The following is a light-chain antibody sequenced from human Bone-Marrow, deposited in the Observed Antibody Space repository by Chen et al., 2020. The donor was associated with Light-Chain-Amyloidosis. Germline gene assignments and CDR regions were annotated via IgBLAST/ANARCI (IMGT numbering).Light chain of an antibody. CDR3: QVWDRSSDRPV. J-gene: IGLJ3*02. V-gene: IGLV3-21*02. Sequence: SSVLTHPSSVSVAPGPTAKHACGGYNIGSTSVHWYQQPPGPAPLLVVYDDRDRHSGVPERFSGSNSGNTATLTISRVEAGEEADYYCQVWDRSSDRPVFGGGTKLTVL. CDR2: DDR. CDR1: NIGSTS.